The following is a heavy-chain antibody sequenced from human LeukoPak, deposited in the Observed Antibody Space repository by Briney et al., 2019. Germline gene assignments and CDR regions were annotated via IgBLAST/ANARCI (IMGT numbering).Heavy chain of an antibody. V-gene: IGHV3-23*01. J-gene: IGHJ4*02. CDR2: ISGSGGST. CDR3: ARGPDILRDWYYFDY. CDR1: GFTFSSYA. Sequence: GGSLRLSCAASGFTFSSYAMSWVRQAPGKGLEWVSAISGSGGSTYYADSVKGRFTISRDNSKNTLYLQMNSLRAEDTAVYYCARGPDILRDWYYFDYWGQGTLVTVSS. D-gene: IGHD3-9*01.